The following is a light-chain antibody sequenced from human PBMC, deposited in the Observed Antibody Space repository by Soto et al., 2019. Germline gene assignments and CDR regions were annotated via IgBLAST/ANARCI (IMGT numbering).Light chain of an antibody. J-gene: IGLJ2*01. V-gene: IGLV2-23*02. CDR2: EVS. CDR1: SSDVGSYNL. Sequence: HSALTQPASVSGSPGQSITISCTGTSSDVGSYNLVSWYQQHPGKAPKLMIYEVSKRPSGVSNRFSGSKSGNTASLTISGLQAEDEADYYCCSYAGSSTLVVFGGGTKLTVL. CDR3: CSYAGSSTLVV.